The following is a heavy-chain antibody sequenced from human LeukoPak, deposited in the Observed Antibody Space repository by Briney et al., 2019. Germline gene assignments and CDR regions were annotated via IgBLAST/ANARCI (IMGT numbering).Heavy chain of an antibody. Sequence: PSETLSLTCTVSGGSISSSSYYWGWIRQPPGKGLEWIGSIYYSGSTYYNPSLKSRVTISVDTSKNQFSLKLSSVTAADTAVYYCARDHYNRAAGMGNWFDPWGQGTLVTVSS. CDR3: ARDHYNRAAGMGNWFDP. CDR2: IYYSGST. V-gene: IGHV4-39*07. J-gene: IGHJ5*02. D-gene: IGHD6-13*01. CDR1: GGSISSSSYY.